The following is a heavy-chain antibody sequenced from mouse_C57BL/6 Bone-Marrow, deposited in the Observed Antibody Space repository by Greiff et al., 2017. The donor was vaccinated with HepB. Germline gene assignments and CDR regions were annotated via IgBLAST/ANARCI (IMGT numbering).Heavy chain of an antibody. CDR1: GFNIKDYY. CDR3: TTPPSYYDYPYAMDY. Sequence: EVMLVESGAELVRPGASVKLSCTASGFNIKDYYMHWVKQRPEQGLEWIGRIDPEDGDTEYAPKFQGKATMTADTSSNTAYLQLSSLTSEDTAVYYCTTPPSYYDYPYAMDYWGQGTSVTVSS. D-gene: IGHD2-4*01. J-gene: IGHJ4*01. CDR2: IDPEDGDT. V-gene: IGHV14-1*01.